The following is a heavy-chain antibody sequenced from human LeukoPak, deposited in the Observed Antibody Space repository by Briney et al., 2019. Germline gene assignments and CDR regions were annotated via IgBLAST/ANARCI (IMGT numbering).Heavy chain of an antibody. CDR3: ARDFTNIRGGGYFDN. V-gene: IGHV3-33*01. Sequence: PGRSLRLSCAASGFPFSSYVMHWLRQAPGKGLEWVAVIWFDGGKIYYADSVNGRFTISRDNSKNTLYLQMNSLRAEDTAVYHCARDFTNIRGGGYFDNWGQGTLVTVSS. J-gene: IGHJ4*02. D-gene: IGHD2/OR15-2a*01. CDR2: IWFDGGKI. CDR1: GFPFSSYV.